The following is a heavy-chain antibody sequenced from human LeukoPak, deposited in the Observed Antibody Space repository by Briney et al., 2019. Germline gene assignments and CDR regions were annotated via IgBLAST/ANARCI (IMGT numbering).Heavy chain of an antibody. CDR3: ARDEGGLNFDY. V-gene: IGHV4-4*09. D-gene: IGHD1-26*01. Sequence: PSETLSLTCTVSGGSISSYYWSWMRQPPGKGLEWIGYIYTSGSTNYNPSLKSRVTISVDTSKNQFSLKLSSVTAADTAVYYYARDEGGLNFDYWGQGTLVTVSS. J-gene: IGHJ4*02. CDR1: GGSISSYY. CDR2: IYTSGST.